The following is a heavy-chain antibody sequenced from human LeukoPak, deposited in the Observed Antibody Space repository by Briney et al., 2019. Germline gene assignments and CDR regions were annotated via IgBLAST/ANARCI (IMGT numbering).Heavy chain of an antibody. CDR2: ISSESSTI. D-gene: IGHD3-10*01. CDR3: ARDSYYYGSGTSWYFDY. Sequence: GGSLRLSCAASRITFSDYYMSWIRQAPGKGLEWVSYISSESSTIYYADSAKGRFTISRDNAKNSLYLQVNSLRAEDTAVYYCARDSYYYGSGTSWYFDYWGQGTLVTVSS. J-gene: IGHJ4*02. CDR1: RITFSDYY. V-gene: IGHV3-11*04.